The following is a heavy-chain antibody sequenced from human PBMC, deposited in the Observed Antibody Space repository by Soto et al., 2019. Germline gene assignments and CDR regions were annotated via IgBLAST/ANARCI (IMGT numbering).Heavy chain of an antibody. V-gene: IGHV4-4*02. D-gene: IGHD4-17*01. CDR3: ARAGDYPLTGAFDV. CDR2: IFHSGST. CDR1: GASISSNNW. Sequence: PSETLSLTCAVSGASISSNNWWSWVRQPPGKGLEWIGEIFHSGSTNYNPSLKSRVTMSVDKSKNEFSLKLGSVTAADTAMYYCARAGDYPLTGAFDVRGQGTMVTVSS. J-gene: IGHJ3*01.